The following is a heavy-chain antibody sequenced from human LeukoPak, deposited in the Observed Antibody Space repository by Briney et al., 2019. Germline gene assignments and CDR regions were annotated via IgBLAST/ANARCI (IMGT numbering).Heavy chain of an antibody. D-gene: IGHD3-10*01. Sequence: GGSLRLSCAASGFTFSSYAMSWVRQTPGKGLEWVSVISGSGSTYYADSVRGRFTVSRDNSKNTLYLQMNSLRAEDTAVYYCARGADYYGSGSYDYWGQGTLVTVSS. J-gene: IGHJ4*02. V-gene: IGHV3-23*01. CDR3: ARGADYYGSGSYDY. CDR2: ISGSGST. CDR1: GFTFSSYA.